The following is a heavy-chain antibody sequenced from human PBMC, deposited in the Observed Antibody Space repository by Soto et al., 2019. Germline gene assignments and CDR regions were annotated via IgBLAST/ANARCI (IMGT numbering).Heavy chain of an antibody. CDR1: GGTFSRYT. D-gene: IGHD3-10*01. V-gene: IGHV1-69*02. J-gene: IGHJ5*02. CDR3: ARGSTIVRGAPSWFDP. CDR2: IIPIAAIA. Sequence: QVQLVQSGAEVKKPGSSVKVSCKASGGTFSRYTINWVRQAPGQGLEWMGRIIPIAAIANYTQKFQGRVTITVDTSWTTAYMELSSLRSDDTAVYYCARGSTIVRGAPSWFDPWGQGTLVTLSS.